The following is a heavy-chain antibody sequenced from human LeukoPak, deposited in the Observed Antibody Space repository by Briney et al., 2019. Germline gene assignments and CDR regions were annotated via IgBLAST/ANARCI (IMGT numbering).Heavy chain of an antibody. CDR1: GFTFSSYG. Sequence: GGSLRLSCAASGFTFSSYGLHWVRQAPGKGLEWVAVIWDDGSNKYYADSMKGRCTISRDNSKNTVHLQMNSLRAEDTAMYYCVRDGNFGYDAFDVWGQGTMVIVSS. V-gene: IGHV3-33*08. D-gene: IGHD3-10*01. CDR3: VRDGNFGYDAFDV. CDR2: IWDDGSNK. J-gene: IGHJ3*01.